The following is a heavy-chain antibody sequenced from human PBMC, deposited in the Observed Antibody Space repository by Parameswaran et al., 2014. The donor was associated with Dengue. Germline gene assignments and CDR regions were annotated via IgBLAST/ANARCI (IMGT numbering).Heavy chain of an antibody. CDR2: INHSGST. J-gene: IGHJ6*02. CDR3: ARGRGASYGYARGYYYYYGMDV. V-gene: IGHV4-34*01. Sequence: PGKGLEWIGEINHSGSTNYNPSLKSRVTISVDTSKNQFSLKLSSVTAADTAVYYCARGRGASYGYARGYYYYYGMDVWGQGTTVTVSS. D-gene: IGHD5-18*01.